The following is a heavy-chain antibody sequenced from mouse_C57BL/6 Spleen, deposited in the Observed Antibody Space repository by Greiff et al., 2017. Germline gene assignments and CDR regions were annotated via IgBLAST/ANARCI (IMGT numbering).Heavy chain of an antibody. J-gene: IGHJ2*01. V-gene: IGHV1-64*01. Sequence: VKLQQPGAELVKPGASVKLSCKASGYTFTSYWMHWVKQRPGQGLEWIGMIHPNSGSTNYNEKFKSKATLTVDKSSSTAYMQLSSLTSEDSAVYYCARETTVVAREYFDYWGQGTTLTVSS. D-gene: IGHD1-1*01. CDR2: IHPNSGST. CDR3: ARETTVVAREYFDY. CDR1: GYTFTSYW.